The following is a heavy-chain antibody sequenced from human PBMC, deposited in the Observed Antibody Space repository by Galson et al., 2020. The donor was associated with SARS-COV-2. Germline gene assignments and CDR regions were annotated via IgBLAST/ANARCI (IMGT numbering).Heavy chain of an antibody. CDR1: GFTFSKCA. D-gene: IGHD5-18*01. Sequence: GESLKISCAASGFTFSKCAMTLVRQAPGKGLEWVATISSTGGAAYYADSVKGRFTVSRDNSKNTVYLQMASLRVEDAAVYYCAKGFSYSQGFHAFDSWGQGTLVTVSS. CDR2: ISSTGGAA. V-gene: IGHV3-23*01. J-gene: IGHJ4*02. CDR3: AKGFSYSQGFHAFDS.